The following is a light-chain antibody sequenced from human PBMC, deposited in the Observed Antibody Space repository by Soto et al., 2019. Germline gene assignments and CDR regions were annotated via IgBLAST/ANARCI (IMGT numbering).Light chain of an antibody. J-gene: IGKJ1*01. Sequence: EIVLTQSPGTLSLSPGEGAPPPCGAGQSLSTGYLAWYRQKPGQAPRLLIYGASSRATGIPDRFSGSGSGTDFTLTISRLEPEDFAVYYCQQYGSSFWTFGQGTKVEIK. CDR3: QQYGSSFWT. CDR1: QSLSTGY. V-gene: IGKV3-20*01. CDR2: GAS.